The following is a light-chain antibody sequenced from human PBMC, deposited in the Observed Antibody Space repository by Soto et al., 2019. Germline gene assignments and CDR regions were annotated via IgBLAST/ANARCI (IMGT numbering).Light chain of an antibody. J-gene: IGKJ2*01. CDR2: ASS. CDR1: ESVSGNF. Sequence: ETVLTQSPGTLSLSPGERATLSCRASESVSGNFLAWYQQKPGQAPRLLVYASSTRAAGVPDRFSGSGSGTDVTLTISRLEPEDFAMYYCQQYGRSPLLYSFGQGTKLVVK. CDR3: QQYGRSPLLYS. V-gene: IGKV3-20*01.